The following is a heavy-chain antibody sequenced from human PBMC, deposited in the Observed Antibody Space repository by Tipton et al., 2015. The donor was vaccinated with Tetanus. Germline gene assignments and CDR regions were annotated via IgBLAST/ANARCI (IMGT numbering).Heavy chain of an antibody. CDR2: ISYDGSNK. D-gene: IGHD4-17*01. CDR3: ARERDSGDSVPAFDI. V-gene: IGHV3-30-3*01. CDR1: GFTFSSYA. Sequence: SLRLSCAASGFTFSSYAMHWVRQAPGKGLEWVAVISYDGSNKYYADSVKGRFTISRDNSKNTLYLQMNSLRAGDTAVYYCARERDSGDSVPAFDIWGQGTMFTASS. J-gene: IGHJ3*02.